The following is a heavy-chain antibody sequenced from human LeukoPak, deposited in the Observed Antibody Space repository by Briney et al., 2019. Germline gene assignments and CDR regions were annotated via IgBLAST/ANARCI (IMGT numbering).Heavy chain of an antibody. CDR1: GFSFSSYC. CDR3: ARASFGVIVGPDY. Sequence: GGSLRLSCEGSGFSFSSYCMNWVRQAPGKGLEWVSAITSSGGSTYYADSVKGRFTISRDNSKNTLSLQMNSLRAEDTAVYYCARASFGVIVGPDYWGQGTLVTVSS. J-gene: IGHJ4*02. CDR2: ITSSGGST. D-gene: IGHD3-3*01. V-gene: IGHV3-23*01.